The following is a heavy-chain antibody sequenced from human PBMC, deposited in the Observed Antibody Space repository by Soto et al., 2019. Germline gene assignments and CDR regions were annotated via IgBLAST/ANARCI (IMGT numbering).Heavy chain of an antibody. CDR3: AHIPNYYQYDWFDP. D-gene: IGHD3-16*01. V-gene: IGHV2-5*02. Sequence: QITLKESGPSLVKPTQTLTLTCTFSGFSRTTRGVGVGWIRQPPGKALECLALIYWDDDTRYSPSLQSRLSITKDTSKNQVVLTMTNMDPVDTATYYCAHIPNYYQYDWFDPWGQGTLVSVSS. CDR2: IYWDDDT. J-gene: IGHJ5*02. CDR1: GFSRTTRGVG.